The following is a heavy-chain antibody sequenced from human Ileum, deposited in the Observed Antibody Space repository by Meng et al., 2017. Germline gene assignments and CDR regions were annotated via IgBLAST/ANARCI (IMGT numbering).Heavy chain of an antibody. V-gene: IGHV1-2*02. CDR1: GYSFTGYY. Sequence: ASLKVSCKTSGYSFTGYYIHWVRQAPGQGLEWMGYVNPNSGVPTYAQNFQGRVTMTRDTSIRTVYMDLSRLTSNDTAVFYCARSTYSSGWVDHWGQGTLVTVSS. J-gene: IGHJ4*02. CDR2: VNPNSGVP. D-gene: IGHD6-19*01. CDR3: ARSTYSSGWVDH.